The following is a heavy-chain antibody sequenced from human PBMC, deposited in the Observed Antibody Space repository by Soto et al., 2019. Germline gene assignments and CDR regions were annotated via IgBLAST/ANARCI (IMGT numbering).Heavy chain of an antibody. J-gene: IGHJ4*02. V-gene: IGHV4-39*01. CDR1: DASISSSRSY. Sequence: ASVTLSLTCTVSDASISSSRSYWGWVRQPPGKGREWIVSLYYTVGTYSTYYNPSLKSRVTISVDTSKSEFSLNLRSVTAADTAVYYCASPRQGNYDFLSGYYALDYWGQGTLVTVSS. CDR2: LYYTVGT. CDR3: ASPRQGNYDFLSGYYALDY. D-gene: IGHD3-3*01.